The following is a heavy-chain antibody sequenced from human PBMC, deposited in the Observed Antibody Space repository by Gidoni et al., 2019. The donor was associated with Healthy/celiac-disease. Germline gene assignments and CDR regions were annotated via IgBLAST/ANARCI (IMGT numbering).Heavy chain of an antibody. J-gene: IGHJ4*02. D-gene: IGHD6-13*01. CDR2: LYTSGST. V-gene: IGHV4-61*02. CDR3: ARVTAAAGITDY. Sequence: QVQLQESGPGLVKPSQTLSLTCPLSGRSLSSGSYYWSWIRQPAGKGLEWIGRLYTSGSTNYNPSLKSRVTISVDTSKNQFSLKLSSVTAADTAVDYCARVTAAAGITDYWGQGTLVTVSS. CDR1: GRSLSSGSYY.